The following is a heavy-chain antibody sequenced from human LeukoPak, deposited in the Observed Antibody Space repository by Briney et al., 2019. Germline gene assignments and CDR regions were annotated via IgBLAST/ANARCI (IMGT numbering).Heavy chain of an antibody. J-gene: IGHJ3*02. D-gene: IGHD2-21*02. CDR1: GGTFSSYA. CDR2: IIPIFGTA. Sequence: SVKVSCKASGGTFSSYAISWVRQAPGQGLEWMGGIIPIFGTANYAQKFQGRVTITADESTSTAYMELSSLRSEDTAVYYCSRFSLLEARGDAFDISGQGTIVTVSS. V-gene: IGHV1-69*01. CDR3: SRFSLLEARGDAFDI.